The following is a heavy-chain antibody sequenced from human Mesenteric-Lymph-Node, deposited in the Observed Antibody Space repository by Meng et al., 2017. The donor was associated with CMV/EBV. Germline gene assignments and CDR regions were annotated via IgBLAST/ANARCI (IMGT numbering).Heavy chain of an antibody. J-gene: IGHJ6*02. D-gene: IGHD6-6*01. CDR2: ISYDGSNK. V-gene: IGHV3-30-3*01. CDR3: ASGEIEYSSSSYGMDV. CDR1: GFTFSSYA. Sequence: GGSLRLSCAASGFTFSSYAMHWVRQAPGKGLEWVAVISYDGSNKYYADFVKGRFTISRDNSKNTLYLQMNSLRAEDTAVYYCASGEIEYSSSSYGMDVWGQGTTVTVSS.